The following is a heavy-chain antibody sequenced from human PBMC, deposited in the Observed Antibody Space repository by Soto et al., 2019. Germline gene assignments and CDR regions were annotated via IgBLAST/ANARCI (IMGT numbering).Heavy chain of an antibody. CDR3: ARALQYCSGGSCYSGAFDI. CDR1: GYTFTGYY. J-gene: IGHJ3*02. Sequence: ASVKVSCKASGYTFTGYYMHWVRQAPGQGLEWMGWINPNSGGTNYAQKFQGWVTMTRDTSISTAYMELSRLRSDDTAVYYCARALQYCSGGSCYSGAFDIWGQATMVTVSS. V-gene: IGHV1-2*04. CDR2: INPNSGGT. D-gene: IGHD2-15*01.